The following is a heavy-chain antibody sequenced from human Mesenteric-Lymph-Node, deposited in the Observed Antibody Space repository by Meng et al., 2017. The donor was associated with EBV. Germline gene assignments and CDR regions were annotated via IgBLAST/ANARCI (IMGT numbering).Heavy chain of an antibody. CDR3: ARRPTGIDY. Sequence: QVQLRPWGAGLLKLSETLALTCGVNGGYLSGAYWHWIRQPPGKGLEWIGEIINGGSPSYNPSLKSRVTISIDTSKNQLSLMLSSVTAADTAVYYCARRPTGIDYWGQGTLVTVSS. V-gene: IGHV4-34*12. J-gene: IGHJ4*02. CDR1: GGYLSGAY. D-gene: IGHD2-8*02. CDR2: IINGGSP.